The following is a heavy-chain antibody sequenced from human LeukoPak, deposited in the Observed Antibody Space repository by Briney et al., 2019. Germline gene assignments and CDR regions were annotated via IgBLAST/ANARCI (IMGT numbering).Heavy chain of an antibody. Sequence: PGGSLRLSCVASGSTFSNYGMHWVRQAPGKGLEWLANIKQDGSEKYYVDSVKGRFTISRDNAKNSLYLQMNSLRAEDTAVYYCASLGYWGQGTLVTVSS. V-gene: IGHV3-7*01. CDR3: ASLGY. D-gene: IGHD3-16*01. CDR1: GSTFSNYG. CDR2: IKQDGSEK. J-gene: IGHJ4*02.